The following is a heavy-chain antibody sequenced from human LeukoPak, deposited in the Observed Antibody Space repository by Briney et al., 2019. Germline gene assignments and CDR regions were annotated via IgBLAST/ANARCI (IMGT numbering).Heavy chain of an antibody. CDR2: IIPIFGTA. J-gene: IGHJ3*02. CDR1: GDTFSSYA. Sequence: ASVKVSCKASGDTFSSYAISWVRQAPGQGLEWMGGIIPIFGTANYAQKFQGRVTITADESTSTAYMELSSLRSEDTAVYYCAREGASDDAFDIWGQGTMVTVSS. V-gene: IGHV1-69*13. CDR3: AREGASDDAFDI. D-gene: IGHD1-26*01.